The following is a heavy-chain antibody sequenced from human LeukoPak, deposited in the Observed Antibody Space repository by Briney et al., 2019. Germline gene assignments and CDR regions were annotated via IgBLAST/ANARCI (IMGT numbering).Heavy chain of an antibody. V-gene: IGHV4-34*01. D-gene: IGHD2-2*01. Sequence: PSETLSLTCAVYGGSFSGYYWSWIRQPPGKGPEWIGEINHSGSTNYNPSLKSRVTISVGTSKNQFSLKLSSVTAADTAVYYCARGLQYCSSTSCLGRFDPWGQGNLVTVSS. J-gene: IGHJ5*02. CDR1: GGSFSGYY. CDR3: ARGLQYCSSTSCLGRFDP. CDR2: INHSGST.